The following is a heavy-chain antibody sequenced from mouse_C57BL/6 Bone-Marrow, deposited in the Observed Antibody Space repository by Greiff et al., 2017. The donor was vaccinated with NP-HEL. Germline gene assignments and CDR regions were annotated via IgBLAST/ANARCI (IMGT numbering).Heavy chain of an antibody. CDR2: IDPNSGGT. V-gene: IGHV1-72*01. Sequence: QVQLKQPGAELVKPGASVKLSCKASGYTFTSYWMHWVKQRPGRGLEWIGRIDPNSGGTKYNEKFKSKATLTVDKPSSTAYMQLSSLTSEDSAVYYCARREFITSYFDYWGQGTTLTVSS. CDR1: GYTFTSYW. CDR3: ARREFITSYFDY. D-gene: IGHD1-1*01. J-gene: IGHJ2*01.